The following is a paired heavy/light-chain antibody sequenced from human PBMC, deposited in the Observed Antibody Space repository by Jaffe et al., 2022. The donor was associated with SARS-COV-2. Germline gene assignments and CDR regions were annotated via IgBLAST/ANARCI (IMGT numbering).Light chain of an antibody. V-gene: IGKV3-20*01. CDR2: AAS. J-gene: IGKJ1*01. Sequence: EIVLTQSPDTLSLSPGERATLSCRASQNVRSSSLAWYQQKPGQPPRLLLYAASVRATGIPDRFSGSGSGTDFTLTVSRLEPEDFAVYYCQHYSPSPPAWTFGQGTKVEV. CDR3: QHYSPSPPAWT. CDR1: QNVRSSS.
Heavy chain of an antibody. CDR1: GYTFSDNY. CDR3: AREMYSSSASDF. Sequence: QVQVVQSGAEVRKPGASVKVSCKASGYTFSDNYIHWVRQAPGQGLEWMGIINPRGGSTTYAQKFQGRITMTRDTSTSTVYMELSSLRSEDTAVYYCAREMYSSSASDFWGQGTQVTVSS. D-gene: IGHD6-6*01. J-gene: IGHJ4*02. V-gene: IGHV1-46*01. CDR2: INPRGGST.